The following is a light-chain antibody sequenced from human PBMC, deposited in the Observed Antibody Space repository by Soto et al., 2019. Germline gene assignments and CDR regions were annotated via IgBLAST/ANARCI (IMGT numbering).Light chain of an antibody. Sequence: QSVLTKPASVSGSPGQSITISCTGTSSDVGSYNLVSWYQQHPGKAPKLMIYEGSKRPSGVSNRFSGSKSGNTASLTISGLXAEDEADYYCCSYAGSSTYVFGTGTKV. CDR1: SSDVGSYNL. J-gene: IGLJ1*01. V-gene: IGLV2-23*01. CDR3: CSYAGSSTYV. CDR2: EGS.